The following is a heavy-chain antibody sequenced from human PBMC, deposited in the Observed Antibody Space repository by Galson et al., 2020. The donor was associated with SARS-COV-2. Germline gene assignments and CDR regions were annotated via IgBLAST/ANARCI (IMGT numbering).Heavy chain of an antibody. V-gene: IGHV4-39*01. CDR2: IYYSGST. CDR1: GGSISSSSYY. D-gene: IGHD3-9*01. CDR3: ARHFPLIAGDFDGLLPDNWFDP. Sequence: SETLSLTCTVSGGSISSSSYYWGWNRQPPGKGLEWIGSIYYSGSTYYHPSLKSRVTISVDTSKNQFSLKLSSVTAADTAVYYCARHFPLIAGDFDGLLPDNWFDPWGQGTLVTVSS. J-gene: IGHJ5*02.